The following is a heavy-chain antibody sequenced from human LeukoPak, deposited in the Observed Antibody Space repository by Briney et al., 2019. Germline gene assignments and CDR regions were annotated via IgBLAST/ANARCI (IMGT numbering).Heavy chain of an antibody. CDR2: IYYSGST. CDR3: ARQTHSSGWPGGPDY. CDR1: GGSISSYY. V-gene: IGHV4-59*08. J-gene: IGHJ4*02. Sequence: SSETLSLTCTVSGGSISSYYWSWIRQPRGRGLEWIGYIYYSGSTNYNPSLKSRVTISVDTSKNQFSLKLSSVTAADTAVYYCARQTHSSGWPGGPDYWGQGTLVTVSS. D-gene: IGHD6-19*01.